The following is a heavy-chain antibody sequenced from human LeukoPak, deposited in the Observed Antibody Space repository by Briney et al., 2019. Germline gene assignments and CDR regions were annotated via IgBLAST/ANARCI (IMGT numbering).Heavy chain of an antibody. CDR3: ARDRRDYGDPDAFDI. D-gene: IGHD4-17*01. Sequence: SQTLSLTCAISGDSVSSNSAAWNWIRQSPSRVLEWLGRSYYRSKWYNDYAVSVKSRITINPDTSKNQFSLQLNSVSPEDTAVYYCARDRRDYGDPDAFDIWGQGTMVTVSS. V-gene: IGHV6-1*01. J-gene: IGHJ3*02. CDR2: SYYRSKWYN. CDR1: GDSVSSNSAA.